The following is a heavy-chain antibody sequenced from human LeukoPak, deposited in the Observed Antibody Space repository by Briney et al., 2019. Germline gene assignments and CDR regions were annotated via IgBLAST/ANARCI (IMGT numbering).Heavy chain of an antibody. V-gene: IGHV4-34*01. D-gene: IGHD2-15*01. CDR2: INHSGST. CDR3: ARGGVVVVAPTPSWFDP. J-gene: IGHJ5*02. Sequence: SETLSLTCAVYGGSFSGYYWSWIRQPPGKGLEWIGEINHSGSTNYNPSLKSRVTISVDTSKNQFSLKLSSVTAADTAVYYCARGGVVVVAPTPSWFDPWGQGTLVTVSS. CDR1: GGSFSGYY.